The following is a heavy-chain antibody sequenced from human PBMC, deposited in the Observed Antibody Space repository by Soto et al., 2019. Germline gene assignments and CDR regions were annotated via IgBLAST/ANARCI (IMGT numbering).Heavy chain of an antibody. CDR2: IYYSGST. CDR3: ARGYSSSWSLQDWFDP. J-gene: IGHJ5*02. Sequence: SETLSLTCTVSGGSISSYYWSWIRQPPGKGLEWIGYIYYSGSTNYNPSIKSRVTISVDTSKNQFSLKLSSVTAADTAVYYCARGYSSSWSLQDWFDPWGQGTLVTVSS. CDR1: GGSISSYY. D-gene: IGHD6-13*01. V-gene: IGHV4-59*01.